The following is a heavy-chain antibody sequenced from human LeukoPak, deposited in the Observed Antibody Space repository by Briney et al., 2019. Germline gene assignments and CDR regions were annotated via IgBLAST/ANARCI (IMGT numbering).Heavy chain of an antibody. CDR1: GGTFSSYA. J-gene: IGHJ6*02. Sequence: SVKVSCKASGGTFSSYAISWVRQAPGQGLEWMGGIIPIFGTANYAQKFQGRVTITADESTSTAYMELSSLRSEDTAVYYCARDSRYDFWSGYYSPTRGGYYYYGMDVWGQGTTVTVSS. CDR3: ARDSRYDFWSGYYSPTRGGYYYYGMDV. V-gene: IGHV1-69*13. CDR2: IIPIFGTA. D-gene: IGHD3-3*01.